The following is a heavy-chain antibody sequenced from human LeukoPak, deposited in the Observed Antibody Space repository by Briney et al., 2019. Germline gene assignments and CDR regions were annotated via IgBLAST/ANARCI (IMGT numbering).Heavy chain of an antibody. D-gene: IGHD5-24*01. CDR2: ISSSSSYI. CDR1: GFTFSSYS. Sequence: PGGSLRLSCAASGFTFSSYSMNWVRQAPGKGLEWVSSISSSSSYIYYADSVKGRFTISRDNAKNSLYLQMNSLRAEDTAVYYCARDAEMATLPDYWGQGTLVTVSS. CDR3: ARDAEMATLPDY. V-gene: IGHV3-21*01. J-gene: IGHJ4*02.